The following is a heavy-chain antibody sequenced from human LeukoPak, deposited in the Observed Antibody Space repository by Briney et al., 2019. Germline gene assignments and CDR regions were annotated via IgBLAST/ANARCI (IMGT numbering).Heavy chain of an antibody. CDR3: ARDQQQLGYPDY. J-gene: IGHJ4*02. D-gene: IGHD6-13*01. CDR1: GYTFTGYY. CDR2: INPNSGST. Sequence: ASVKVSCKASGYTFTGYYMHWVRQAPGQGLEWMGWINPNSGSTNYAQKFQGRVTMTRDTSISTAYMELSRLRSDDTAVYYCARDQQQLGYPDYWGQGTLVTVSS. V-gene: IGHV1-2*02.